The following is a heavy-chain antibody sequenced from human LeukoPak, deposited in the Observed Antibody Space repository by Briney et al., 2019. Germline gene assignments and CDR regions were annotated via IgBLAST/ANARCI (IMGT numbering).Heavy chain of an antibody. CDR2: IFYSGST. J-gene: IGHJ4*02. D-gene: IGHD1-26*01. Sequence: SETLSLTCTVSGGSISGYCWSRIRQPPGKGLEWTGYIFYSGSTNYNPSLKSRVTISVDTSKNQFSLKLSSVTAADTAVYYCARGEWDLLFDYWGQGTLVTVSS. CDR3: ARGEWDLLFDY. CDR1: GGSISGYC. V-gene: IGHV4-59*01.